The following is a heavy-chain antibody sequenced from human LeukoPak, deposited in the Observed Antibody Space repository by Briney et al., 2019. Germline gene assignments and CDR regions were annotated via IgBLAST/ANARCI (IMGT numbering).Heavy chain of an antibody. CDR3: AEGDYDFWSGYSTSAFDY. J-gene: IGHJ4*02. D-gene: IGHD3-3*01. CDR2: IYYSGST. CDR1: GGSISSSSYY. V-gene: IGHV4-39*01. Sequence: PSETLSLTCTVCGGSISSSSYYWGWIRQPPGKGLEWIGSIYYSGSTYYNPSLKSRVTISVDTSKNQFSLKLSSVTAADTAVYYYAEGDYDFWSGYSTSAFDYWGQGTLVTVSS.